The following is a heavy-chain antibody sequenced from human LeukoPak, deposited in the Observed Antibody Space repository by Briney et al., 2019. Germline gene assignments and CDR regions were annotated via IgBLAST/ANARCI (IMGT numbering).Heavy chain of an antibody. D-gene: IGHD1-26*01. CDR2: INPSGGST. J-gene: IGHJ4*02. CDR1: GYTFSSYD. CDR3: ARALYGRGSYLDY. Sequence: ASVKVSCKASGYTFSSYDINWVRQAPGQGLEWMGIINPSGGSTSYAQKFQGRVTMTRDMSTSTVYMELSSLRSGDTAVYYCARALYGRGSYLDYWGQGTLVTVSS. V-gene: IGHV1-46*01.